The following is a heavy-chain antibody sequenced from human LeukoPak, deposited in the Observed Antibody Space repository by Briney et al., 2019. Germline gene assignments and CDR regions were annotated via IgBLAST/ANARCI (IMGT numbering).Heavy chain of an antibody. Sequence: SETLSLTCNVSGDSISGSDYYWGWMRQPPGKGLEWIANIWYSGSAYYNPSLQSRVTMTVDTSKNQFSLNVKSVTAGDSAVYYCLRHAGGIILTWGQGTRVAVSS. CDR3: LRHAGGIILT. J-gene: IGHJ5*02. D-gene: IGHD1-1*01. CDR1: GDSISGSDYY. CDR2: IWYSGSA. V-gene: IGHV4-39*01.